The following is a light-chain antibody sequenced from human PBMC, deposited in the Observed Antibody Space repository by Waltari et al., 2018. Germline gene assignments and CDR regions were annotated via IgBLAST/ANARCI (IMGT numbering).Light chain of an antibody. CDR3: SAWDSSLSAVV. CDR2: RND. V-gene: IGLV10-54*01. J-gene: IGLJ2*01. Sequence: QAGLTQPPSVSKGLRQTATLTCTGNSNNVGNQGAASLQQHQGHPPKPLAYRNDNRPSGISERLSASRSGNTASLTITGLQPEDEADYYCSAWDSSLSAVVFGGGTKLTVL. CDR1: SNNVGNQG.